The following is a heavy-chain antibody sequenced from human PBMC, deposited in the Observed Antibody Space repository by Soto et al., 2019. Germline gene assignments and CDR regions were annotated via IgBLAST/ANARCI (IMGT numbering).Heavy chain of an antibody. D-gene: IGHD3-10*01. J-gene: IGHJ4*02. CDR1: GFSVSTNY. V-gene: IGHV3-53*05. CDR2: IYSGGST. Sequence: GGSLRLSCAASGFSVSTNYMTWVRQAPGKGLEWVSVIYSGGSTYYADSVKGRFTISRDNSKNTLHLQMNSLRAEDTAVYYCAKSGFTHPFFDYWGQGTLVTVSS. CDR3: AKSGFTHPFFDY.